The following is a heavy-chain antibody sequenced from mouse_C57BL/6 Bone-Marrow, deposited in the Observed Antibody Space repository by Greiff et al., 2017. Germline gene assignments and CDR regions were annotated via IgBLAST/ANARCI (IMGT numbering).Heavy chain of an antibody. CDR3: ARGGPKGVFDY. CDR1: GYTFTSYT. V-gene: IGHV1-4*01. Sequence: QVQLQQSGAELARPGASVKMSCKASGYTFTSYTMHWVKQRPGQGLEWIGYINPSSGYTKYNQKFKDKATLTAYKSSSTAYMQLSSLTSEDSAVYYCARGGPKGVFDYWGQGTTLTVSS. CDR2: INPSSGYT. J-gene: IGHJ2*01.